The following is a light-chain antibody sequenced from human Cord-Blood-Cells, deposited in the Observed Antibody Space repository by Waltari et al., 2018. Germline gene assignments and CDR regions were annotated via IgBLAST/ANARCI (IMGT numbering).Light chain of an antibody. CDR3: QQRSNWPPLT. CDR1: QSVSSY. V-gene: IGKV3-11*01. CDR2: DAS. J-gene: IGKJ4*01. Sequence: EIVLTQSPATLSLSPGERATLPCRASQSVSSYLAWYQQKPGQAPRLLIYDASNRATGIPARFSGSGSRTDFTLTISSLEPEDFAVYYCQQRSNWPPLTFGGGTKVEIK.